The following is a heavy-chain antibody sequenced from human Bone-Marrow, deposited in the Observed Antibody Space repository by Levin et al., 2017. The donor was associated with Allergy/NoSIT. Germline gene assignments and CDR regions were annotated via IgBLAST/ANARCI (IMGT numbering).Heavy chain of an antibody. D-gene: IGHD3-22*01. CDR2: VSAHNGNT. CDR1: GYTFTSYG. J-gene: IGHJ4*02. CDR3: ARTDYDSSGPGDY. V-gene: IGHV1-18*01. Sequence: ASVKVSCKASGYTFTSYGLIWVRQAPGRGLEWMGWVSAHNGNTNYAQKLQGRVSMTTDTSTSTAYIELRSLRSDDTAVYYCARTDYDSSGPGDYWGQGTLVTVSS.